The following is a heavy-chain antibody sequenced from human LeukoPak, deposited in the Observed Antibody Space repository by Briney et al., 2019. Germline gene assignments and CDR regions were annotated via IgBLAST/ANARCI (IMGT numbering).Heavy chain of an antibody. J-gene: IGHJ4*02. V-gene: IGHV3-30*18. D-gene: IGHD3-22*01. Sequence: GGSLRLSCAASGFTFSTYGMHWVRQAPGKGLEWVAVISYDGSNKYYADSVKGRFTISRDNSKNTLYLQMNSLRAEDTAVYYCTKAHRYYYNTSGSDYWGQGTLVTVSS. CDR1: GFTFSTYG. CDR3: TKAHRYYYNTSGSDY. CDR2: ISYDGSNK.